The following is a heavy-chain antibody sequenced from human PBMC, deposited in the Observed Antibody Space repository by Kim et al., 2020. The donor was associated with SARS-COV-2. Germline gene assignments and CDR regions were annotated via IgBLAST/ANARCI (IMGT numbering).Heavy chain of an antibody. CDR3: AKVGIGGSIAVTGFFDY. CDR2: MNGRGDTT. D-gene: IGHD6-19*01. J-gene: IGHJ4*02. CDR1: GFTFRSYA. V-gene: IGHV3-23*01. Sequence: GGSLRLSFAASGFTFRSYAMTWVRQAPGKGLEWVSVMNGRGDTTYYADSVKGRFTISRDNSKNTLYLQMNSLRADDTAVYYCAKVGIGGSIAVTGFFDYWGQGTLVTVSS.